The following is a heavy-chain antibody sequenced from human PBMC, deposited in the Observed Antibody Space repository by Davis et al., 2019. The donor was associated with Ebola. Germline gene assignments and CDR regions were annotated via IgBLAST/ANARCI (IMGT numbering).Heavy chain of an antibody. CDR3: ATSGRRGYGPFDY. Sequence: PGGSLRLSCAASGFTFSSYAMSWVRQAPGKGLEWVSAISGSGGSTYYADSVKGRFTISRDNAKNSLYLEMNSLRAEDTAVYYCATSGRRGYGPFDYWGQGTLVSVSS. D-gene: IGHD5-18*01. V-gene: IGHV3-23*01. J-gene: IGHJ4*02. CDR2: ISGSGGST. CDR1: GFTFSSYA.